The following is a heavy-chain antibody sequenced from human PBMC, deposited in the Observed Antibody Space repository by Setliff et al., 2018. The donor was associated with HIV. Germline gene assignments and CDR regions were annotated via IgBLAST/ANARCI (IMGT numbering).Heavy chain of an antibody. D-gene: IGHD4-17*01. CDR2: IRFDGSNQ. Sequence: GESLKISCAAPRSIFSNSGMHWVRQAPGKGLEWVAFIRFDGSNQYYADSVKGRFTITRDNSKNTLYLQMNSLRTEDTAVYYCAKDRATVTIYYYYMDVWGKGTTVTVSS. V-gene: IGHV3-30*02. CDR3: AKDRATVTIYYYYMDV. CDR1: RSIFSNSG. J-gene: IGHJ6*03.